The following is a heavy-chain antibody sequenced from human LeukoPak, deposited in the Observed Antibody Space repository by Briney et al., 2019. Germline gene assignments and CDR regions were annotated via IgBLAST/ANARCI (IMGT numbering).Heavy chain of an antibody. J-gene: IGHJ3*02. Sequence: ASVKVSCKASDYTFSSYGISWVRQAPGQGLEWMGWISAYNGNTNYAQKLQGRVTMTTDTSTSTAYMELRSLRSDDTAVYYCARDQGYCSGGSCYGPGAFDIWGQGTMVTVSS. D-gene: IGHD2-15*01. CDR2: ISAYNGNT. CDR1: DYTFSSYG. CDR3: ARDQGYCSGGSCYGPGAFDI. V-gene: IGHV1-18*01.